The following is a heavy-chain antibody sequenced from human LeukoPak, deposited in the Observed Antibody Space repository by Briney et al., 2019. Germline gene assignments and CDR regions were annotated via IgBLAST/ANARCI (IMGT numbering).Heavy chain of an antibody. V-gene: IGHV4-59*08. CDR2: IYYSGST. CDR3: ARRNGYCSNGLCYDAFDI. Sequence: SETLSLTCTVSGCSISSYYWSWIRQPPGKGLEWIGYIYYSGSTNYNPSLKSRVTISVDTSKNQFSLKLSSVTAADTAVYYCARRNGYCSNGLCYDAFDICGQGTMVTVSS. J-gene: IGHJ3*02. D-gene: IGHD2-8*01. CDR1: GCSISSYY.